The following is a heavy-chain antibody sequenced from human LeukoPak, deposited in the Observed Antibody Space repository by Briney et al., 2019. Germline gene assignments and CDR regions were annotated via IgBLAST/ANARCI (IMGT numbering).Heavy chain of an antibody. J-gene: IGHJ5*02. CDR1: GFTFSSYA. D-gene: IGHD5-18*01. CDR3: ARGKGYSYGYWFDP. V-gene: IGHV3-30-3*01. CDR2: ISYDGSNK. Sequence: HPGRSLRLSCAASGFTFSSYAMHWVRQAPGKGLEWVAVISYDGSNKYYADSVKGRFTISRDNSKNTLYLQMNSLRAGDTAVYYCARGKGYSYGYWFDPWGQGTLVTVSS.